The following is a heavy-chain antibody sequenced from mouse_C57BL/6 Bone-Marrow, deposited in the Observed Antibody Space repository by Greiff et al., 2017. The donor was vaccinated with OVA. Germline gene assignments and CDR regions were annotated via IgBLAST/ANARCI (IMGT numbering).Heavy chain of an antibody. CDR3: ARMDYCYDSETACFAY. Sequence: QVQLQQSGPELVKPGASVKLSCKASGYTFTSYDINWVKQRPGQGLEWIGWIYPRDGSTTYNEKFTGKATLTVATSSSTAYMALHSQTSEDCAVYFCARMDYCYDSETACFAYWGQGTLVTVSA. V-gene: IGHV1-85*01. CDR1: GYTFTSYD. J-gene: IGHJ3*01. D-gene: IGHD2-12*01. CDR2: IYPRDGST.